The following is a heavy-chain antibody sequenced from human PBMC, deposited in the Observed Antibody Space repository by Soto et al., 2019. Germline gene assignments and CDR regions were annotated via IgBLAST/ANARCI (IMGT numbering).Heavy chain of an antibody. J-gene: IGHJ6*02. CDR2: INPSGGST. Sequence: ASVKVSCKASGYTFTSYYMHWVRQAPGQGLEWMGIINPSGGSTSYAQKFQGRVTMTRDTSKSTVYMELSSLRSEDTAVYYCARVAGATHFYYYSGMDVWGQGTTVTVSS. CDR3: ARVAGATHFYYYSGMDV. D-gene: IGHD1-26*01. V-gene: IGHV1-46*03. CDR1: GYTFTSYY.